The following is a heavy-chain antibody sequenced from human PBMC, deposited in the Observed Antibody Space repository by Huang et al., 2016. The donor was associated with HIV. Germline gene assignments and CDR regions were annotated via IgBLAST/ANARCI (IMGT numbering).Heavy chain of an antibody. V-gene: IGHV1-2*02. J-gene: IGHJ4*02. CDR3: ARDWSFGSSTSPAD. Sequence: TFTDSNIHWVRQAPGQGLEWMGWINPKRGGTIYAQRFQGRVTMTRDMTISTVHMDLRRIQSDDTAVYFCARDWSFGSSTSPADWGQGTLVTVSS. CDR2: INPKRGGT. CDR1: TFTDSN. D-gene: IGHD6-6*01.